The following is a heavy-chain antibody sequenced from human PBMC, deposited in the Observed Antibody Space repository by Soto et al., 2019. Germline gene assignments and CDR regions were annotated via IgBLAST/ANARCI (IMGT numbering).Heavy chain of an antibody. Sequence: GGSLRLSCAASGFTFSSYAMSWVRQAPGKGLEWVSAISGSGGSTYYADSVKGRFTISRDNSKNTLYLQMNSLRAEDTAVYYCAKDQASGWYRGVFDYWGQGTLVTVSS. CDR2: ISGSGGST. D-gene: IGHD6-19*01. V-gene: IGHV3-23*01. CDR3: AKDQASGWYRGVFDY. J-gene: IGHJ4*02. CDR1: GFTFSSYA.